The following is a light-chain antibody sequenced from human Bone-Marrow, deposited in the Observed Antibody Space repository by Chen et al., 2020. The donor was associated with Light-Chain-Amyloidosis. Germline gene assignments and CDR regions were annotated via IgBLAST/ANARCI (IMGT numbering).Light chain of an antibody. J-gene: IGLJ2*01. CDR1: DLPTKY. V-gene: IGLV3-25*03. CDR3: QSADSSGTYEVI. CDR2: RDT. Sequence: SYYLPHPPSVSVSPAQTARITCSGDDLPTKYAYWYQQKPGQAPVLVIHRDTERPSGISERFSGSSSGTTATLTISGVQAEDEADYHCQSADSSGTYEVIFGGGTKLTVL.